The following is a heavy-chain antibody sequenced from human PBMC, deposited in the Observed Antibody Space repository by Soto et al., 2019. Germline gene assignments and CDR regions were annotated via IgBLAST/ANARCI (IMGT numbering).Heavy chain of an antibody. Sequence: ETLSLTCAVYGGSFSGYYWSWIRQPPGKGLEWIGEINHSGSTNYNPSLKSRVTISVDTSKNQFSLKLSSVTAADTAVYYCARVIRLYYYYGMDVWGQGTTVTVSS. CDR3: ARVIRLYYYYGMDV. J-gene: IGHJ6*02. CDR1: GGSFSGYY. CDR2: INHSGST. V-gene: IGHV4-34*01.